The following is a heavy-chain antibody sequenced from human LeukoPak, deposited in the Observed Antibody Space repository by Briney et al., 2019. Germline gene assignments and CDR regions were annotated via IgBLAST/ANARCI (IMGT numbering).Heavy chain of an antibody. V-gene: IGHV1-18*01. CDR3: ARGVTARDSYDV. CDR2: ISTYDVDT. CDR1: GYTFTDFG. Sequence: GSVKVSCKASGYTFTDFGVSGVRQAPGKGLEWMGWISTYDVDTKYAHNFQGRVTMTTDTSTSTAYMDLRSLRSDDTAVYYCARGVTARDSYDVWGQGTLVIVSS. D-gene: IGHD2-21*02. J-gene: IGHJ3*01.